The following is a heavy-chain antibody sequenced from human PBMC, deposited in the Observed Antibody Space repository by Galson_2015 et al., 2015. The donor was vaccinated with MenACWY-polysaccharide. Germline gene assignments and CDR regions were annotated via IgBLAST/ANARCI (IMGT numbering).Heavy chain of an antibody. Sequence: SLRLSCAASGFTFSSYWMHWVRQAPGKGLVWVSRINADGKGTSYADSVKGRFTISRDNAKNTLYLQMNSLRGEDTAVYYCARVREQWLVGGPFDHWGQGTLVTVSS. CDR3: ARVREQWLVGGPFDH. D-gene: IGHD6-19*01. CDR2: INADGKGT. J-gene: IGHJ4*02. CDR1: GFTFSSYW. V-gene: IGHV3-74*01.